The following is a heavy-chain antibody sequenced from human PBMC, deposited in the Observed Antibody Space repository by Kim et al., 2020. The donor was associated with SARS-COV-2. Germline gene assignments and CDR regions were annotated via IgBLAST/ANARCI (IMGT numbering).Heavy chain of an antibody. Sequence: GGSLRLSCAASGFTFSSYWMSWVRQAPGNGLEWVATIKEDGSEKYYVDSVRGRFTISRDNAKYSLYLQMNSLRAEDTAVYYCVNFAGKVCFQDWGQGSLVTVSS. V-gene: IGHV3-7*01. CDR1: GFTFSSYW. D-gene: IGHD3-9*01. CDR2: IKEDGSEK. J-gene: IGHJ1*01. CDR3: VNFAGKVCFQD.